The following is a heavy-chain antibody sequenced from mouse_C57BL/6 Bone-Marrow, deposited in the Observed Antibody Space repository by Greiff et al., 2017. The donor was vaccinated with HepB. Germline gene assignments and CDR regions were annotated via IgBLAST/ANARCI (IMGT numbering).Heavy chain of an antibody. CDR1: GYTFTDYY. CDR2: INPNNGGT. Sequence: EVQLQQSGPELVKPGASVKISCKASGYTFTDYYMNWVKQSHGKSLEWIGDINPNNGGTSYNQKFKGKATLTVDKSSSTAYMELRSLTSEDSAVYYCARRFHITTVVATDYAMDYWGQGTSVTVSS. V-gene: IGHV1-26*01. CDR3: ARRFHITTVVATDYAMDY. D-gene: IGHD1-1*01. J-gene: IGHJ4*01.